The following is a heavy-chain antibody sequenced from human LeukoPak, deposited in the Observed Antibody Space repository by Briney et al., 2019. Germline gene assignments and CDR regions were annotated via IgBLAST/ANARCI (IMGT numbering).Heavy chain of an antibody. D-gene: IGHD6-19*01. J-gene: IGHJ4*02. CDR2: ISYDGSNK. CDR3: ASAYSSAWSSDY. Sequence: PGGSLRLSCAASGFTFSSYWMSWVRQAPGKGLEWVAFISYDGSNKYYADSVKGRFTISRDNSKNTLYLQMNSLRAEDTAVYYCASAYSSAWSSDYWGQGTLVTVSS. CDR1: GFTFSSYW. V-gene: IGHV3-30-3*01.